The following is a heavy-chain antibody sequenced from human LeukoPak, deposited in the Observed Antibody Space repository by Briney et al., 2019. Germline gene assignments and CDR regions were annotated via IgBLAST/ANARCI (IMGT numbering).Heavy chain of an antibody. Sequence: MTGGSLRLSCAASGFTFSNAYMNWARQPPGKGWEWVGRIKHKTDGETTEYAAPVKDRFFISRDDSKSMKYLQMNSLKTEDTAVYYCITPLPYSAQGGQGTLVTVSS. CDR2: IKHKTDGETT. J-gene: IGHJ4*02. D-gene: IGHD2-21*01. V-gene: IGHV3-15*07. CDR1: GFTFSNAY. CDR3: ITPLPYSAQ.